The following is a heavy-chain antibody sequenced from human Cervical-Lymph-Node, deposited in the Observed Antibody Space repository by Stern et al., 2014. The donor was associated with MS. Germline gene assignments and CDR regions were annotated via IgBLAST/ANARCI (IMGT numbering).Heavy chain of an antibody. Sequence: EVQLVESGGGLVNHGGSLRLSCAASGFSFSNAWMSWVRQAPGKGLEWLGRIKSKTDGGTIDYAAPVKGRFTISRDDSNNTLFLQMNSLKTGDTAVYFCVGKRPYFAYWGQGTLVAVSS. CDR1: GFSFSNAW. CDR2: IKSKTDGGTI. CDR3: VGKRPYFAY. J-gene: IGHJ4*02. V-gene: IGHV3-15*01. D-gene: IGHD7-27*01.